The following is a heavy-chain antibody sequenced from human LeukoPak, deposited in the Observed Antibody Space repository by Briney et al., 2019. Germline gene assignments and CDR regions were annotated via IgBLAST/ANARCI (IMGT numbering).Heavy chain of an antibody. CDR1: EFTVSRNY. Sequence: GGSLRLSCAASEFTVSRNYMSWVRQAPGKGLECVSVIYGGGGTYYADSVKGRFTISRDNFKNTLYLQMTSLRAEDTAVYFCARLSGSYLDYWGQGTWVTVSS. J-gene: IGHJ4*02. CDR3: ARLSGSYLDY. V-gene: IGHV3-66*01. CDR2: IYGGGGT. D-gene: IGHD3-10*01.